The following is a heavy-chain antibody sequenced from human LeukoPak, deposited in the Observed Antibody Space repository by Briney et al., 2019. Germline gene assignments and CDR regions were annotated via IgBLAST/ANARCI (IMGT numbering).Heavy chain of an antibody. D-gene: IGHD6-13*01. CDR1: GFTFRNYW. V-gene: IGHV3-7*01. Sequence: GGSLRLSCAASGFTFRNYWMSWVRQAPGKGLEWVANIKEDGSEKHYVDSVKGRFTISRDNAKNSLYLQSLFLQMNSLRAEDTAVYYCARAHYSSFDYWGQGTLVTVSS. CDR2: IKEDGSEK. CDR3: ARAHYSSFDY. J-gene: IGHJ4*02.